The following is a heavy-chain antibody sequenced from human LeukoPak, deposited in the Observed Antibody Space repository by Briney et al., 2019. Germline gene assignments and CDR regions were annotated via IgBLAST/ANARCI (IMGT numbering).Heavy chain of an antibody. J-gene: IGHJ5*02. D-gene: IGHD5-24*01. Sequence: SETLSLTCTVSGGSISSSSYYWGRIRQPPGKGLEWIGNIYYSGSTYYNPSLKSRLTISVDTSNSQFSLRLSSVTAADTAVYYCARMAEEGTRWLDPWGQGTQVTVSS. CDR1: GGSISSSSYY. CDR2: IYYSGST. V-gene: IGHV4-39*07. CDR3: ARMAEEGTRWLDP.